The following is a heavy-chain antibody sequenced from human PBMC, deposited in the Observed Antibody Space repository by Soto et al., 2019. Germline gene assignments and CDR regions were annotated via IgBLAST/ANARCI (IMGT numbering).Heavy chain of an antibody. Sequence: SGPTLVKPTQTLTLTCTFSGFSLSTSGVGVGWIRQPPGKALEWLALIYWDDDKRYSPFLKSGLTITKDTSKNQLVLTMSNRDPVETASYYWAHTSRLYGSGSYYRPYYYMDVWGKGTTVTVSS. V-gene: IGHV2-5*02. D-gene: IGHD3-10*01. CDR1: GFSLSTSGVG. J-gene: IGHJ6*03. CDR3: AHTSRLYGSGSYYRPYYYMDV. CDR2: IYWDDDK.